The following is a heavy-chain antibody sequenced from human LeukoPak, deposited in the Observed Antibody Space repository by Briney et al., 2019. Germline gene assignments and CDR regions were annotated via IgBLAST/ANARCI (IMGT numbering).Heavy chain of an antibody. CDR3: ARLVVPGDSSGYQFHY. J-gene: IGHJ4*02. CDR2: INHSGST. V-gene: IGHV4-34*01. D-gene: IGHD3-22*01. CDR1: GGSFSGYY. Sequence: SETLSLTCAVYGGSFSGYYWRWIRQPPGKGLEWIGEINHSGSTNYNPSLKSRVTISVDTPKNQFSLKLSSVTAADTAVYYCARLVVPGDSSGYQFHYWGQGTLVTVSS.